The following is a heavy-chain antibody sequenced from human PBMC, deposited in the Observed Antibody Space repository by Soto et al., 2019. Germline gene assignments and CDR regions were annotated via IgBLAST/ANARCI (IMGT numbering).Heavy chain of an antibody. J-gene: IGHJ4*02. CDR1: GGSFSGYY. CDR3: ARGPYYYGSGSSRFDY. Sequence: PSETLSLTCAVYGGSFSGYYLSWIRQPPGKGLEWIGEINHSGSTNYNPSLKSRVTISVDTSKNQFSLKLSSVTAADTAVYYCARGPYYYGSGSSRFDYWGQGTLVTVSS. D-gene: IGHD3-10*01. CDR2: INHSGST. V-gene: IGHV4-34*01.